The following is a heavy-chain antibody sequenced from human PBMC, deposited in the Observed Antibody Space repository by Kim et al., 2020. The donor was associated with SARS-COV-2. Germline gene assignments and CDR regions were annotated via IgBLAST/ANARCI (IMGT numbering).Heavy chain of an antibody. J-gene: IGHJ4*02. CDR2: ISSSIDYT. D-gene: IGHD6-13*01. CDR1: GFTFSNYY. CDR3: ARVSLASSSWYYFDY. V-gene: IGHV3-11*05. Sequence: GGSLRLSCAASGFTFSNYYMSWIRQAPGKGLEWVSYISSSIDYTNYADSLKGRFTISRDNAKNSLYLQMNSLRADDTAMYYCARVSLASSSWYYFDYWGQGTRVTVSS.